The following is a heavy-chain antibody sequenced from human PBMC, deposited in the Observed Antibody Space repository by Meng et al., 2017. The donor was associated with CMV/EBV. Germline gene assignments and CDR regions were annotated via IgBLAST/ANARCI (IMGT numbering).Heavy chain of an antibody. CDR1: GFTFSSYA. CDR2: ISGSGGST. CDR3: ATTASSGYYYYFNY. V-gene: IGHV3-23*01. J-gene: IGHJ4*02. Sequence: GESLKISCAASGFTFSSYAMSWVRQAPGKGLEWVSAISGSGGSTYYADSVKGRFTISRDNSKNTLYLQMNSLRAEDTAVYYCATTASSGYYYYFNYWGQGTLVTVSS. D-gene: IGHD3-22*01.